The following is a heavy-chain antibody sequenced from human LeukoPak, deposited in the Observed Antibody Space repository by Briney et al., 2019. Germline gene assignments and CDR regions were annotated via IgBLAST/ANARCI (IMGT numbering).Heavy chain of an antibody. CDR3: AKDKSYDYSNALGFDP. Sequence: PGRSLRLSCAASGFTFDDYAMHWVRQAPGKGLEWVSGISWNSGNIGYADSVKGRFTISRDSAKNSLYLQMNSLRAEDMALYYCAKDKSYDYSNALGFDPWGQGTLVTVSS. V-gene: IGHV3-9*03. CDR1: GFTFDDYA. D-gene: IGHD4-11*01. J-gene: IGHJ5*02. CDR2: ISWNSGNI.